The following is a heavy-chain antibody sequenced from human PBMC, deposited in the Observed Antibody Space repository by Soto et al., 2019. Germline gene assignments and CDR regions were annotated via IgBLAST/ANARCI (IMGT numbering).Heavy chain of an antibody. CDR3: ARHRPSSGWTHSFDY. Sequence: QLQLQESGPGLVKPSETLSLTCTVSGGSISSSSYYWGWIRQPPGKGLEWIGSIYYSGSTYYNPSLKSRVTISVDTSKNQFSLKLSSVTAADTAVYYCARHRPSSGWTHSFDYWGQGTLVTVSS. V-gene: IGHV4-39*01. J-gene: IGHJ4*02. D-gene: IGHD6-19*01. CDR2: IYYSGST. CDR1: GGSISSSSYY.